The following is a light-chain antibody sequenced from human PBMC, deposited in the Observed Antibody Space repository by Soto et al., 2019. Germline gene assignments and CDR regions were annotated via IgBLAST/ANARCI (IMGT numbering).Light chain of an antibody. Sequence: DIQMTHSPSTLSASVGDRVTITCRASQSISSWLAWYQQKPGKAPKLLIYDASSLESGVPSRFSGSGSGTEFTLTISSLQPDDFATYYCQQYNSYSRTFGQGTKV. V-gene: IGKV1-5*01. CDR3: QQYNSYSRT. CDR2: DAS. J-gene: IGKJ1*01. CDR1: QSISSW.